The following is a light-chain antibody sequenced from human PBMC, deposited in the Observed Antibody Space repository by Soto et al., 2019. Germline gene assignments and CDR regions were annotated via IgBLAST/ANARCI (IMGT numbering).Light chain of an antibody. V-gene: IGKV3-11*01. Sequence: EIVLTQSPATLSLSPGERATLSCRASQSVRSDLAWYQQKPGQAPRLLIYDVFDRATGVPARFSGSGSGTDFTLSISSLEPEDFAVYYCQQRDSWPLTFGGGTKVEIK. J-gene: IGKJ4*01. CDR2: DVF. CDR1: QSVRSD. CDR3: QQRDSWPLT.